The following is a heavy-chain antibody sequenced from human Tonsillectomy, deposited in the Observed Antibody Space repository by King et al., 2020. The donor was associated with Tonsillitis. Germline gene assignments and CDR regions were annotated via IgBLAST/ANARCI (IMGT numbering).Heavy chain of an antibody. CDR2: IYPCDLDT. D-gene: IGHD1-26*01. Sequence: QLVQSGAEVKKPGESLKIFWKGSGDSFTNYWNGWGRQEPGEGLEWMGIIYPCDLDTRYSPSFQGQVTISADRSISTAYLQWSSLKASDTAMYYCAMGSAMDVWGQGTTVTVSS. CDR3: AMGSAMDV. CDR1: GDSFTNYW. V-gene: IGHV5-51*02. J-gene: IGHJ6*02.